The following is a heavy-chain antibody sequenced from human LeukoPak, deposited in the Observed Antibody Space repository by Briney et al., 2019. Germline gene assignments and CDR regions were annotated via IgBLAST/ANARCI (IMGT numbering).Heavy chain of an antibody. CDR3: ARVMMSYYGSGARGAFDI. CDR1: GGSISSYY. D-gene: IGHD3-10*01. V-gene: IGHV4-59*12. J-gene: IGHJ3*02. CDR2: IYYSGST. Sequence: PSETLSLTCTVSGGSISSYYWSWIRQPLGKGLEWIGYIYYSGSTNYNPSLKSRVTISVDTSKNQFSLKLSSVTAADTAVYYCARVMMSYYGSGARGAFDIWGQGTMATVSS.